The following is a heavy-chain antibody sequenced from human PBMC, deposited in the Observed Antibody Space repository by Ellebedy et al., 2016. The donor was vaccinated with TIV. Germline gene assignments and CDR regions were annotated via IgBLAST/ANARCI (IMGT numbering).Heavy chain of an antibody. CDR2: IYSGGST. V-gene: IGHV3-53*05. D-gene: IGHD6-13*01. Sequence: GESLKISCFVSGFTVSNNYRHWVRQAPGKGLEWVSLIYSGGSTNVADSVKGRFTISRDNSKNTLYLQMSSLRAEDTAVYYCVKDLGLAAGSDYWGQGTLVTVSS. J-gene: IGHJ4*02. CDR1: GFTVSNNY. CDR3: VKDLGLAAGSDY.